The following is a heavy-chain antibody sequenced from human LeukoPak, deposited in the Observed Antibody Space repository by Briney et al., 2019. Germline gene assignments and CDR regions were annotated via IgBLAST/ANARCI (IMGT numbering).Heavy chain of an antibody. Sequence: GGSLRLSCAASGFSFSSYDMHWVRQAPGEGLEWVSAFHTDDGAYYLDSVKGRFTVSREDARNSLYLQMNALKAGDTGVYYCARGSGPGVTTIDSWGQGTLVIVSS. CDR1: GFSFSSYD. CDR3: ARGSGPGVTTIDS. CDR2: FHTDDGA. V-gene: IGHV3-13*01. D-gene: IGHD4-17*01. J-gene: IGHJ4*02.